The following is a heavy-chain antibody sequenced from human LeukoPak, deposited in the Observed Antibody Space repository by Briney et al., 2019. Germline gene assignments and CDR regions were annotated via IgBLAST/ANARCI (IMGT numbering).Heavy chain of an antibody. J-gene: IGHJ3*02. D-gene: IGHD3-16*02. Sequence: GEPLKISCSGSGYSFTDYWIGWVRQMPGKGLEWMGIIYPGDSDPRYSPSFQGQVTISADKSISTAYLQWSSLKASDTAMYYCARHREPRGYPDDAFDIWGQGTLVTVSS. CDR2: IYPGDSDP. CDR1: GYSFTDYW. V-gene: IGHV5-51*01. CDR3: ARHREPRGYPDDAFDI.